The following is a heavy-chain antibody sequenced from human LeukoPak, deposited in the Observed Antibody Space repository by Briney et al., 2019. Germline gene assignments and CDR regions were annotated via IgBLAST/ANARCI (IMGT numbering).Heavy chain of an antibody. CDR3: ARDGIEGVTVLDY. D-gene: IGHD1-26*01. V-gene: IGHV3-7*01. CDR1: GFIFTNSC. CDR2: IKPDGSKK. Sequence: GGSLRLSCAVSGFIFTNSCMTWVRQAPGKGLEWVANIKPDGSKKYYLDSVKGRFSISRDDAKNSLYLQMNSLRAGDTAVYYCARDGIEGVTVLDYWGQGTPVTVSS. J-gene: IGHJ4*02.